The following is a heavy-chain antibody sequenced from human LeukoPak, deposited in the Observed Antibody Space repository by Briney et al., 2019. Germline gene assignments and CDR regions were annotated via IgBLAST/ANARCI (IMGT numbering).Heavy chain of an antibody. V-gene: IGHV3-30-3*02. CDR3: AKLQSDGLRTYYGMDV. J-gene: IGHJ6*02. CDR2: ISYDGSNK. Sequence: PGGSLRLSCAASGFTFSSYAMHWVRQAPGKGLEWVAVISYDGSNKYYADSVKGRLTISRDNSKNTLYLQTNSLRAEDTAVYYCAKLQSDGLRTYYGMDVWGQGTTVTVS. CDR1: GFTFSSYA. D-gene: IGHD4-17*01.